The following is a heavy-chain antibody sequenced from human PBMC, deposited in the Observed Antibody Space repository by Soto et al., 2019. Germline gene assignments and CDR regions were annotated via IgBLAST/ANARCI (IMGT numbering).Heavy chain of an antibody. CDR3: ERGGAFDPWNASPNCFDP. CDR1: GGSFSAYY. CDR2: INDSGST. J-gene: IGHJ5*02. D-gene: IGHD1-1*01. Sequence: SETLSLTCAVYGGSFSAYYWSWIRQPPGKGLDWIGEINDSGSTNYNPSLKSRFTISVDTSKNQFYVKLSYVTAADTDVYYCERGGAFDPWNASPNCFDPWGQGTMVTVSS. V-gene: IGHV4-34*01.